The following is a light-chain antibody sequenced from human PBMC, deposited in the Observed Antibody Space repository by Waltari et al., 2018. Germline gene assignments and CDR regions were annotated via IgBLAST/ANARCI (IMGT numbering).Light chain of an antibody. V-gene: IGKV3-20*01. Sequence: RATLSCSASQSVGRTLAWYQQRPGQAPRLLIYDASSRATGIPDRFSGSGSGTDFSLTISRLEPEDFAVYYCQKYGTRPATFGQGTKVEVK. J-gene: IGKJ1*01. CDR1: QSVGRT. CDR2: DAS. CDR3: QKYGTRPAT.